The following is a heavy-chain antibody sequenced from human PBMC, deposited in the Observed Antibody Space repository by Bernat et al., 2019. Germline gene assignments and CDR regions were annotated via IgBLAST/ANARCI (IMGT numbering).Heavy chain of an antibody. CDR3: ARDPPGSGAFDF. CDR1: GFTFSNYD. CDR2: SSERNI. D-gene: IGHD3-10*01. Sequence: EVQLVESGGGLVQPGGSMRLSCATSGFTFSNYDMNWVRQAPGKGLEWVAYSSERNIYYADPVKGRFIISRDDAKDSLYLQMSILRVEDTAVYYCARDPPGSGAFDFWGQGTMVTVSS. V-gene: IGHV3-48*03. J-gene: IGHJ3*01.